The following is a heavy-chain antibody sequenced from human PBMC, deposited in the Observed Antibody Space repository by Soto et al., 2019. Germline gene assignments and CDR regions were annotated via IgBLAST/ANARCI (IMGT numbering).Heavy chain of an antibody. Sequence: KASETLSLTCAVSGGSISSSNWWSWVRQPPGKGLEWIGEIYHSGSTNYNPSLKSRVTISVDKSKNQFSLKLSSVTAADTAVYYCARLNTERVSYCSSTSCPDYYYGMDVWGQGTTVTVSS. V-gene: IGHV4-4*02. D-gene: IGHD2-2*01. J-gene: IGHJ6*02. CDR3: ARLNTERVSYCSSTSCPDYYYGMDV. CDR1: GGSISSSNW. CDR2: IYHSGST.